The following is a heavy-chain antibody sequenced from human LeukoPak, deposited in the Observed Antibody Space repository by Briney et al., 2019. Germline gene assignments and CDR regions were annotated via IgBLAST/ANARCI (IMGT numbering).Heavy chain of an antibody. J-gene: IGHJ4*02. D-gene: IGHD6-13*01. CDR3: AKGAWYSSSWTGDY. Sequence: GGSLTLSCAASGFTFSSYGMHWVRQAPGKGLEGVAVISYDGSNKYYADSVKGPFPISRDNSKNTLYLQMTSLRAEDTAVYYCAKGAWYSSSWTGDYWGQGTLVTVSS. CDR1: GFTFSSYG. V-gene: IGHV3-30*18. CDR2: ISYDGSNK.